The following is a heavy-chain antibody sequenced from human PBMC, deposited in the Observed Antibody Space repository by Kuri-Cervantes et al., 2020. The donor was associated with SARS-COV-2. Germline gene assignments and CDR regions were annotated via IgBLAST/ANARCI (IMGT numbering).Heavy chain of an antibody. CDR1: GFTFSSYW. J-gene: IGHJ5*02. V-gene: IGHV3-74*01. CDR2: INSDGSST. Sequence: GESLKISCAASGFTFSSYWMHWVRQAPGKGLVWVSRINSDGSSTNYADSVKGRFTISRDNAKNSLYLQMNSLRAEDTAVYYCAKDFRKGARPWGQGTLVTVSS. D-gene: IGHD6-6*01. CDR3: AKDFRKGARP.